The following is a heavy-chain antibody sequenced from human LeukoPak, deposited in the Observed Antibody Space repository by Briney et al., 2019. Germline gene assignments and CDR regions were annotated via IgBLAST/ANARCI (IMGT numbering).Heavy chain of an antibody. V-gene: IGHV1-2*02. Sequence: ASVKDSCKASGYTFTGYYMHWVRQAPGQGLEWMGWINPNSGGTNYAQKFQGRVTMTRDTSISTAYMELSRLRSDDTAVYYCARDLASGWPIDAFDIWGQGTMVTVSS. J-gene: IGHJ3*02. CDR3: ARDLASGWPIDAFDI. D-gene: IGHD6-19*01. CDR1: GYTFTGYY. CDR2: INPNSGGT.